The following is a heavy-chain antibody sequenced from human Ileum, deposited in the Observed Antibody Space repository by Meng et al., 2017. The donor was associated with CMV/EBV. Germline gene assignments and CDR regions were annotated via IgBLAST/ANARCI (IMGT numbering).Heavy chain of an antibody. J-gene: IGHJ6*02. V-gene: IGHV3-53*01. D-gene: IGHD2-2*01. CDR3: ARDLPPTYCSSTSCPGLRLSGKEDRMDV. CDR1: GFTFSSYS. Sequence: GESLKISCAASGFTFSSYSMNWVRPAPGKGLEWGSVIYSGGSTYYADSVQGRFTISRDNSKNTLYLQMNSLRAEDTAVYYCARDLPPTYCSSTSCPGLRLSGKEDRMDVWGQGTMVTVSS. CDR2: IYSGGST.